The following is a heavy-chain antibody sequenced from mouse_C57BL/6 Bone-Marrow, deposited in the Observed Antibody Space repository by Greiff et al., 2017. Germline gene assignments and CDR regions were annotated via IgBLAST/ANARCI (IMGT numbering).Heavy chain of an antibody. Sequence: EVKVVESGGGLVQPGGSLKLSCAASGFTFSDYGMAWVRQAPRKGPEWVAFISNLAYSIYYADTVTGRFTISRENAKNTLYLEMSRLRSEDTAMYYCARHGSNYDYYAMDYWGQGTSVTVSS. V-gene: IGHV5-15*01. CDR2: ISNLAYSI. CDR3: ARHGSNYDYYAMDY. D-gene: IGHD2-5*01. CDR1: GFTFSDYG. J-gene: IGHJ4*01.